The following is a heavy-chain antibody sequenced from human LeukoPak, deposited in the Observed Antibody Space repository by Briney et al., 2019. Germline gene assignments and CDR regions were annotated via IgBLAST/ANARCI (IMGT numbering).Heavy chain of an antibody. CDR1: GVTFSRYW. CDR3: ARDEKSGYFVY. Sequence: GGSLRLSCEASGVTFSRYWMSWVRQPPGRGLEWVANLAEDGSMTQYADSVKGRFTNSRDNAKSSVYLQMSGLKAEDSAVYYCARDEKSGYFVYWGQGSLVSVSS. D-gene: IGHD1-26*01. V-gene: IGHV3-7*01. CDR2: LAEDGSMT. J-gene: IGHJ4*02.